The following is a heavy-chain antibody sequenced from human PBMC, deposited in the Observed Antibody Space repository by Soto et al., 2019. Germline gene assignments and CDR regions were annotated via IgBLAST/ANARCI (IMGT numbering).Heavy chain of an antibody. CDR2: ISGSGGST. Sequence: GGSLRLSCAASGFTFSSYAMSWVRQAPGKGLEWVSAISGSGGSTYYSDSVKGRFTISRDNSKNTLSLQMNSLRAEDTAVYYCAKGDIVVFPTNYGMDVWGQGTTVTVSS. CDR3: AKGDIVVFPTNYGMDV. D-gene: IGHD2-15*01. V-gene: IGHV3-23*01. CDR1: GFTFSSYA. J-gene: IGHJ6*02.